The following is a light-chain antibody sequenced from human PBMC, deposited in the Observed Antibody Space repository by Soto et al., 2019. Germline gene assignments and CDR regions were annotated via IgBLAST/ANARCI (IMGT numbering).Light chain of an antibody. CDR1: QSISSW. CDR3: LQDINYPWT. J-gene: IGKJ1*01. Sequence: DIQMTKSPSTLSASVGDTVTITCRASQSISSWLAWYQQKPGKAPKLLIYKASSLQSGVPSRFSGSGSGTDFTLAISSLQPEDSATYYCLQDINYPWTFGQGTKVDIK. V-gene: IGKV1-5*03. CDR2: KAS.